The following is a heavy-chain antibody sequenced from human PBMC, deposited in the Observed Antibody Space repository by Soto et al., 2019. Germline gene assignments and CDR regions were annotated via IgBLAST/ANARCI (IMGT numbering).Heavy chain of an antibody. V-gene: IGHV3-30*03. CDR3: ARPGRDYWTGRYYLDR. Sequence: QVQLVQSGGGVVQPGRSLRLSCAASEFDFSRNGMHWIRQAPGKGLEWVAVISYDGSITYYADSVKGRFTISRDNSKNPLYLQMNSLRAEDTAVYYRARPGRDYWTGRYYLDRWGQGNLGSVSS. D-gene: IGHD3-3*01. CDR1: EFDFSRNG. CDR2: ISYDGSIT. J-gene: IGHJ4*02.